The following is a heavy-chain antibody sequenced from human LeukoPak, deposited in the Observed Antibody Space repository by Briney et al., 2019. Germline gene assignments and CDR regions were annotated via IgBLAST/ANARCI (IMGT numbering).Heavy chain of an antibody. Sequence: GGSLRLSCAASGSTFSDYYMSWIRQAPGKGLEWVSYISSSGSTIYYADSVKGRFTISRDNAKNSLYLQMNSLRAEDTAVYYCARGRRGYYYDSSGTFDYWGQGTLVTVSS. J-gene: IGHJ4*02. D-gene: IGHD3-22*01. CDR3: ARGRRGYYYDSSGTFDY. CDR2: ISSSGSTI. CDR1: GSTFSDYY. V-gene: IGHV3-11*04.